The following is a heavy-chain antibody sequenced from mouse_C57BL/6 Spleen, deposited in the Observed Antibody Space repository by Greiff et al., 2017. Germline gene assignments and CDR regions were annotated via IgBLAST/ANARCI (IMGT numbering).Heavy chain of an antibody. CDR3: ARAYYSGISYNAMDD. D-gene: IGHD1-1*01. CDR2: IYPGGGST. V-gene: IGHV1-85*01. CDR1: GYTFTSYD. J-gene: IGHJ4*01. Sequence: VQLQESGPELVKPGASVKLSCKASGYTFTSYDINWVKQRPGQGLEWIGWIYPGGGSTKYNDKVKGRATMTVDTANSPAYMELNSLRSEDTAVYYCARAYYSGISYNAMDDWGQGTSVTVSS.